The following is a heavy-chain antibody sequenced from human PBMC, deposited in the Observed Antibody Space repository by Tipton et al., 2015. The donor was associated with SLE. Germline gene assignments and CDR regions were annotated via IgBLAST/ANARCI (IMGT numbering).Heavy chain of an antibody. V-gene: IGHV4-59*08. D-gene: IGHD6-19*01. Sequence: TLRLSCTVSGGSISSYYWSWIRQPPGKGLEWIGYIYYSGSTNYNPSLKSRVTISVDTSKNQFSLKLSSVTVADTAVYYCARQGAVAGFDYWGQGTLVTVSS. CDR2: IYYSGST. J-gene: IGHJ4*02. CDR1: GGSISSYY. CDR3: ARQGAVAGFDY.